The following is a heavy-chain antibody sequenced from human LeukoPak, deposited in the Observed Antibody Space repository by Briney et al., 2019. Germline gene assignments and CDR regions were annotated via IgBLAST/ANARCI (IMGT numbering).Heavy chain of an antibody. CDR3: AKGDSN. V-gene: IGHV3-30*02. CDR2: IPKDGINK. Sequence: PGESLRLSCTTSGVIFSNYGFHWVRQAPGKGLEWVALIRNDIPKDGINKYYADSIRGRFTISRDNSKNTVYLQMNSLRVADTAMYYCAKGDSNWGQGTLVTVSS. J-gene: IGHJ4*02. CDR1: GVIFSNYG. D-gene: IGHD6-13*01.